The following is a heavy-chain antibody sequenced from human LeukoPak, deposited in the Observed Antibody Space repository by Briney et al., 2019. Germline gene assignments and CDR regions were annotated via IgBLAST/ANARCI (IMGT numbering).Heavy chain of an antibody. Sequence: PSETLSLTCTVSGGSISSYYWSRIRQPAEKGLEWIGRIYSSGGTDYNPSLKSRVTMSVDTSKNQFSLKLTSVTAADTAVYYCARGVAAASERALDIWGQGTMVTVSS. CDR1: GGSISSYY. D-gene: IGHD6-13*01. J-gene: IGHJ3*02. CDR3: ARGVAAASERALDI. CDR2: IYSSGGT. V-gene: IGHV4-4*07.